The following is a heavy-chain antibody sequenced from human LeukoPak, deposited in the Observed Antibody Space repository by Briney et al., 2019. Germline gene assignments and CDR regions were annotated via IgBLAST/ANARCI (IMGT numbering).Heavy chain of an antibody. J-gene: IGHJ3*02. CDR1: GYTFTSYG. Sequence: ASVKVSCKGSGYTFTSYGISWVRQAPGQGLEWMGWISAYNGNTNYAQKLQGRVTMTTDTSTSTAYMELSRLRSDDTAVYYCARERYRGDTFDIWGQGTMVTVSS. CDR3: ARERYRGDTFDI. D-gene: IGHD1-1*01. CDR2: ISAYNGNT. V-gene: IGHV1-18*01.